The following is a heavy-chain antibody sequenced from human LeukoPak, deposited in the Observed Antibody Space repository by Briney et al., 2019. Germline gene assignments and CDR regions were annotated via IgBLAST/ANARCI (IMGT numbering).Heavy chain of an antibody. D-gene: IGHD3-10*01. CDR1: GFTFSSYS. CDR2: ISSSSYI. J-gene: IGHJ6*03. V-gene: IGHV3-21*01. Sequence: GGSLRLSCAASGFTFSSYSMNWVRQAPGKGLEWVSSISSSSYIYYADSVKGRFTISRDNAKNSLYLQMNSLRAEDTAVYYCARDGYYGSGRGYYYYMDVWGKGTTVTVSS. CDR3: ARDGYYGSGRGYYYYMDV.